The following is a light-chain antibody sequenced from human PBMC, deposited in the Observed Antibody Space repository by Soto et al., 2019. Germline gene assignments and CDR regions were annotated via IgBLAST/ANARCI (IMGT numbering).Light chain of an antibody. CDR2: GAS. CDR3: QQYGSSPT. V-gene: IGKV3-20*01. J-gene: IGKJ4*01. Sequence: EIVLTQSPGTLSLSPGERATLSCRASQSVSSSYLAWYQQKPGQAPRLLIYGASSRANGIPDRFSGSGSGTDFTLTISRLEPEGLAVYYCQQYGSSPTFGGGTKVEIK. CDR1: QSVSSSY.